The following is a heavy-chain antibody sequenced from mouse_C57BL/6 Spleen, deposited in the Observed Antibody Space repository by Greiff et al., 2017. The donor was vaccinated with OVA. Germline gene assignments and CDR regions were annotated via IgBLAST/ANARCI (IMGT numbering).Heavy chain of an antibody. D-gene: IGHD2-1*01. Sequence: EVKLMESGPGLVKPSQSLSLTCSVTGYSITSGYYWNWIRQFPGNKLEWMGYISYDGSNNYNPSLKNRTSITRDTSKNQFFLKLNSVTTEDTATYYCANLLLGFAYWGQGTLVTVSA. CDR2: ISYDGSN. V-gene: IGHV3-6*01. J-gene: IGHJ3*01. CDR1: GYSITSGYY. CDR3: ANLLLGFAY.